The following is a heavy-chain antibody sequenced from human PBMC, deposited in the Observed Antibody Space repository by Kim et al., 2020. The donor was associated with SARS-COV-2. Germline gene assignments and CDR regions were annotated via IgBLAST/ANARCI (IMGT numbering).Heavy chain of an antibody. CDR2: ISADNGNT. J-gene: IGHJ4*02. Sequence: ASVKVSCKASGYTFADYGISWVRHAPGQGLEWMGWISADNGNTNYAQNVQGRVTMTTDTSTSTAYMELRSLRSDDTAVYFCARDLFMRQTAGWNSDYWGQGTLVTVSS. CDR1: GYTFADYG. CDR3: ARDLFMRQTAGWNSDY. D-gene: IGHD3-16*01. V-gene: IGHV1-18*04.